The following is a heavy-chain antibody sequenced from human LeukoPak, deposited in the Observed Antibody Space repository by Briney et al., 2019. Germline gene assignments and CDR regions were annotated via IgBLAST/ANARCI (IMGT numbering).Heavy chain of an antibody. V-gene: IGHV4-39*01. CDR3: ATTPDSSGPDY. CDR2: IYYSGST. Sequence: SETLSLTCTVSGGSISSSSYYWGWIRQPPGKGLEWIGSIYYSGSTYYNPSLKSRVTISVDTSKNQFPLKLSSVTTADTAVYYCATTPDSSGPDYWGQGTLVTVPS. CDR1: GGSISSSSYY. D-gene: IGHD6-19*01. J-gene: IGHJ4*02.